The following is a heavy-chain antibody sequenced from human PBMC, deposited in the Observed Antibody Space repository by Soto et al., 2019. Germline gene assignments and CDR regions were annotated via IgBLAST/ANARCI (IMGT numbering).Heavy chain of an antibody. Sequence: QVQLVQSGAEVKKPGSSVKVSCKASEGTFSSYAISWVRQAPGQGLEWMGGIIPIFGTANYAQKFQGRVTITADESKSTAYMELSSLRSEDTAVYYCASPRTAPPYYYYYYGMDVWGQGTTVTVSS. V-gene: IGHV1-69*01. CDR1: EGTFSSYA. CDR2: IIPIFGTA. CDR3: ASPRTAPPYYYYYYGMDV. D-gene: IGHD1-1*01. J-gene: IGHJ6*02.